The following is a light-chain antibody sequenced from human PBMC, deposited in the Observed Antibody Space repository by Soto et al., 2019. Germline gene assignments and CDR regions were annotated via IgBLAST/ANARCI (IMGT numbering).Light chain of an antibody. CDR2: DAS. V-gene: IGKV3D-15*01. CDR1: QSVSNTY. CDR3: QQYNDWPPWT. J-gene: IGKJ1*01. Sequence: EIVLTQSPGTLSLSPGERATLSCRASQSVSNTYLAWYQQKPGQAPRLLIYDASSRVTGIPARFSGSGSGTEFTLTISSVQSEDFAVYYCQQYNDWPPWTFGQGTKVEIK.